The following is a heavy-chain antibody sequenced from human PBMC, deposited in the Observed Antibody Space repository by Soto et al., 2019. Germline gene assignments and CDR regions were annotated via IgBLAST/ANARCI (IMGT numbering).Heavy chain of an antibody. D-gene: IGHD1-1*01. CDR1: GYGFTTYG. CDR2: ISAHNGNT. Sequence: QVHLVQSGAEVKKPGASVKVSCKGSGYGFTTYGITWVRQAPGQGLEWMAGISAHNGNTNYAQKLQGRDTVTRDTATSTAYMELRSLRSDDTAVYYCARGRYGDYWGQGALVTVSS. J-gene: IGHJ4*02. CDR3: ARGRYGDY. V-gene: IGHV1-18*01.